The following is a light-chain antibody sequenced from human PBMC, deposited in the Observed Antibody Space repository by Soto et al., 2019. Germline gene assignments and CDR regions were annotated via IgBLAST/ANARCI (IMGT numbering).Light chain of an antibody. J-gene: IGKJ1*01. Sequence: IVMTQSPATLPVSPGESATLSCRASQSVSSNLAWYQQKPGQAPRLLIYGASTRATGIPARFSGSGSGTEFTLTISSLQSEDFAVYYCQQYNNWPELFGQGTKVDNK. CDR2: GAS. V-gene: IGKV3-15*01. CDR1: QSVSSN. CDR3: QQYNNWPEL.